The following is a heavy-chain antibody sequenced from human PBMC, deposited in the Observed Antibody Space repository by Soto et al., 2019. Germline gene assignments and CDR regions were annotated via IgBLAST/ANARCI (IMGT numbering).Heavy chain of an antibody. CDR2: ISWNSGSI. J-gene: IGHJ4*02. Sequence: PGGSLRLSCAASGFTFDDYAMHWVRQAPGKGLEWVSGISWNSGSIGYADSVKGRFTISRDNAKNSLYLQMNSLRAEDTALYYCAKGSYDSSGYYYGIFDYWGQGTLVTASS. CDR3: AKGSYDSSGYYYGIFDY. D-gene: IGHD3-22*01. CDR1: GFTFDDYA. V-gene: IGHV3-9*01.